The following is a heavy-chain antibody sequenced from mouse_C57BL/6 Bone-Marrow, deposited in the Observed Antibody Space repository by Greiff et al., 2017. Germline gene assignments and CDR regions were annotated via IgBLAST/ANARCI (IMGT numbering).Heavy chain of an antibody. J-gene: IGHJ1*03. CDR1: GFTFSSYG. Sequence: EVMLVESGGDLVKPGGSLKLSCAASGFTFSSYGMSWVRQTPDKRLEWVATISSGGSYTYYPDSVKGRFTISRDNAKNTLYLQMSGLKAEDTAMYYCARRGDGRDWYFDVWGTGTTVTVSS. V-gene: IGHV5-6*02. CDR2: ISSGGSYT. CDR3: ARRGDGRDWYFDV.